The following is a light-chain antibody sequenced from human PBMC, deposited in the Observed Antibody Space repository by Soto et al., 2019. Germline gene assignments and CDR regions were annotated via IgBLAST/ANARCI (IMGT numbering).Light chain of an antibody. CDR1: QSISSW. Sequence: DIQLTQSPSTLYASVGDRVTITCRASQSISSWLAWYQQKPGKAPKFLIYKTSNLESGVPSRFSGGRSGTEFTLTISSLQPDDFATYYCQYYNNYCWTFGQGTKVEIK. J-gene: IGKJ1*01. CDR2: KTS. V-gene: IGKV1-5*03. CDR3: QYYNNYCWT.